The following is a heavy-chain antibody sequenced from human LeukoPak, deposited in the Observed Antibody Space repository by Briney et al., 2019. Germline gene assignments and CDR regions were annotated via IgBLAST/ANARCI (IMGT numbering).Heavy chain of an antibody. Sequence: SETLSLTCTVSGGSISSYYWSWIRQPPGKGLEWIGYIYYSGSTNYNPSLKSRVTISVDTSKNQFSLKLSSVTAADTAVYYCARSAWGSSSDYWGQGTLVTVSS. CDR3: ARSAWGSSSDY. CDR2: IYYSGST. J-gene: IGHJ4*02. CDR1: GGSISSYY. V-gene: IGHV4-59*01. D-gene: IGHD6-6*01.